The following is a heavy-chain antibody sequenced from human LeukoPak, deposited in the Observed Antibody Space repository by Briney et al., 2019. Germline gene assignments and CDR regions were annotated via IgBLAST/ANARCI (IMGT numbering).Heavy chain of an antibody. V-gene: IGHV3-66*01. CDR1: GFTVSSNY. D-gene: IGHD6-19*01. CDR3: ARARYNSGWYGVLDY. Sequence: GGSLRLSCAASGFTVSSNYMSWVRQAPGKGLEWVSVIYSGGSTYYADSVKGRFTISRDNSKNTLNLQMSSLRAEDTAVYYCARARYNSGWYGVLDYWGQGTLVTVSS. J-gene: IGHJ4*02. CDR2: IYSGGST.